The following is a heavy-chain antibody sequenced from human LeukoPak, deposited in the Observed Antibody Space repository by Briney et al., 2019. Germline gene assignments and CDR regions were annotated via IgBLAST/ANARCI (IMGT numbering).Heavy chain of an antibody. J-gene: IGHJ5*02. Sequence: GGSLRLSCAASGFTFSSYWMSWVRQAPGKGLEWVANIKQDGSEKYYVDSVKGRFTISRDNAKNSLYLQMNSLRAEDTAVYYCAGGLAVAANWFDPWGQGTPVTVSS. V-gene: IGHV3-7*05. CDR1: GFTFSSYW. D-gene: IGHD6-19*01. CDR2: IKQDGSEK. CDR3: AGGLAVAANWFDP.